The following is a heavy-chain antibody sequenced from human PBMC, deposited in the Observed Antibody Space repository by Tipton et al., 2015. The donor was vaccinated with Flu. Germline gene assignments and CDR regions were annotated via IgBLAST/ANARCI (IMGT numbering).Heavy chain of an antibody. CDR3: ARDRRSLGTFAGLFSYYGMYV. Sequence: VQLVQSGGGLVQPGGSLRLSCTASGFSVNNNYMYWVRQAPGKGLEWVSVIYSGGNTFHADFVEGRFTVPRDNSRNAVYLQMNSLRGEDTAVYYCARDRRSLGTFAGLFSYYGMYVWGQGTTVAVS. V-gene: IGHV3-53*01. CDR2: IYSGGNT. CDR1: GFSVNNNY. D-gene: IGHD3-16*01. J-gene: IGHJ6*02.